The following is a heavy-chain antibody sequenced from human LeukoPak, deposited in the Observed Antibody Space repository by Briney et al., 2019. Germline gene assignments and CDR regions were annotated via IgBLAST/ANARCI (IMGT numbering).Heavy chain of an antibody. D-gene: IGHD1-26*01. Sequence: PGGSLRLSCAASGFTFTDYYMSWIRQAPGKGLEWVSYITSSGTTIYYADSVKGRFTISRDNAKNSLYLQMNSLRAEDTAVYYCARYSGSYPWYFDLWGRGTLVTVSS. V-gene: IGHV3-11*04. CDR3: ARYSGSYPWYFDL. CDR1: GFTFTDYY. J-gene: IGHJ2*01. CDR2: ITSSGTTI.